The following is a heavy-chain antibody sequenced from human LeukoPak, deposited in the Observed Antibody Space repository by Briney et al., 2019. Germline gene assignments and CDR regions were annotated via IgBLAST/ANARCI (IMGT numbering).Heavy chain of an antibody. Sequence: SETLSLTCTVSGGSISSSSYYWGWIRQPPEKGLEWIGSIYYSGSTYYNPSLKSRVTISVDTSKNQFSLKLSSVTAADTAVYYCASGRRSGWYYFDYWGQGTLVTVSS. J-gene: IGHJ4*02. CDR1: GGSISSSSYY. CDR2: IYYSGST. D-gene: IGHD6-19*01. V-gene: IGHV4-39*01. CDR3: ASGRRSGWYYFDY.